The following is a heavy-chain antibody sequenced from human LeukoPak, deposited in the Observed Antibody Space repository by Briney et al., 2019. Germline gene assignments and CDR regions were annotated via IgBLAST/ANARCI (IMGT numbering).Heavy chain of an antibody. J-gene: IGHJ6*03. V-gene: IGHV4-38-2*02. CDR1: GYSISSGYY. Sequence: SETLSLTCTVSGYSISSGYYWGWIRQPPGKGLEWIGSIYHSGSTYYNPSLKSRVTISVDTSKNQFSLKLSSVTAADTAVYYCAREDCSGGSCYFYYYYYMDVWGKGTTVTVSS. CDR2: IYHSGST. CDR3: AREDCSGGSCYFYYYYYMDV. D-gene: IGHD2-15*01.